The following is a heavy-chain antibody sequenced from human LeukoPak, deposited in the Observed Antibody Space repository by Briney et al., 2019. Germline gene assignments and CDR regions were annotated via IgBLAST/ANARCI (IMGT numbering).Heavy chain of an antibody. CDR2: IYETGSA. CDR3: ARARGYSHGVIDY. V-gene: IGHV4-38-2*02. J-gene: IGHJ4*02. CDR1: GYSIGIGYY. Sequence: PSETLSLTCTVSGYSIGIGYYWGWIRQPPGKGLEWVASIYETGSAYYKPSLKSRATISVDTSKNQFSLMLSSVTAADTAVYYCARARGYSHGVIDYWGQGTLVTVSS. D-gene: IGHD5-18*01.